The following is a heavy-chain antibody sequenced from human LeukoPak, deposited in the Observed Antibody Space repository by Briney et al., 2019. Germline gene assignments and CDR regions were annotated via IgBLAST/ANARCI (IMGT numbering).Heavy chain of an antibody. CDR3: ARQQLDAFDI. CDR2: IKQDGSEK. V-gene: IGHV3-7*01. Sequence: GGSLRLSCSASEFTFSNFWMSWVRQAPGKGPEWVANIKQDGSEKYYVDSVKGRLTISRDNAETSLHLQMNSLRAEDTAVYYCARQQLDAFDIWGQGTMVTVSS. J-gene: IGHJ3*02. D-gene: IGHD6-13*01. CDR1: EFTFSNFW.